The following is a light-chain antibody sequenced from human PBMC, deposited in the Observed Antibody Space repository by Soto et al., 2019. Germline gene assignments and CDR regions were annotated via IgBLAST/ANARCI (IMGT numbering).Light chain of an antibody. CDR3: QHYSLYPCT. V-gene: IGKV1-5*03. CDR2: KAS. CDR1: QNITIA. Sequence: DVQMTQSPSTLYASIGERITITCRASQNITIALDWYRQKPWTAPNLLIYKASTLESGVPLRFSSIGSGAEFTLTCSSLQHADFSTYHCQHYSLYPCTFGQGTKV. J-gene: IGKJ1*01.